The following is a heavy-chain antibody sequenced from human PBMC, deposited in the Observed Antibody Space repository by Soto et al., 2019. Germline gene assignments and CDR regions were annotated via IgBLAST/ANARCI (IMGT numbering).Heavy chain of an antibody. Sequence: SETLSLTCTVSGGSISSYYWSWIRQPPGKGLEWIGYIYYSGSTNYNPSLKSRVTISVDTSKNQFSLKLSSVTAADTAGYYCARKSWSGYLHFDYWGQGTLVTVSS. J-gene: IGHJ4*02. D-gene: IGHD3-3*01. CDR3: ARKSWSGYLHFDY. V-gene: IGHV4-59*01. CDR1: GGSISSYY. CDR2: IYYSGST.